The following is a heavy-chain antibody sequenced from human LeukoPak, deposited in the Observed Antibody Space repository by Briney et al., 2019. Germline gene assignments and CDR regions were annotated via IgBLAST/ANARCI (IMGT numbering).Heavy chain of an antibody. CDR3: AKVRSRRGRDGYSSFDY. D-gene: IGHD5-24*01. V-gene: IGHV3-9*03. J-gene: IGHJ4*02. Sequence: GGSLRLSCAASGFTFDDYAMHWVRQAPGKGLEWVSGISWNSGTIGYADSVKGRFTISRDNAKNSLYLQMNSLRAEDMALYYCAKVRSRRGRDGYSSFDYWGQGTLVTVSS. CDR1: GFTFDDYA. CDR2: ISWNSGTI.